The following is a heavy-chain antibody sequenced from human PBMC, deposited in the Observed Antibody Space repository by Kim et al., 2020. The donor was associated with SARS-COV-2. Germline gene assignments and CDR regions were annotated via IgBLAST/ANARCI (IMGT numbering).Heavy chain of an antibody. Sequence: GGSLRLSCAASGFTFDDYAMHWVRQAPGKGLEWVSLISGDGGSTYYADSVKGRFTISRDNSKNSLYLQMNSLRTEDTALYYCAKDKGCGGDCYTPGVFDIWGQGTMVTVSS. V-gene: IGHV3-43*02. CDR3: AKDKGCGGDCYTPGVFDI. CDR2: ISGDGGST. J-gene: IGHJ3*02. CDR1: GFTFDDYA. D-gene: IGHD2-21*02.